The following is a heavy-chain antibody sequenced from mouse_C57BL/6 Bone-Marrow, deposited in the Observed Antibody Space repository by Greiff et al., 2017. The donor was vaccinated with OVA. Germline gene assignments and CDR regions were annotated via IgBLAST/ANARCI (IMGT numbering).Heavy chain of an antibody. CDR3: ARNWPYWYFDV. J-gene: IGHJ1*03. D-gene: IGHD4-1*01. CDR1: GYTFTSYW. V-gene: IGHV1-69*01. CDR2: IDPSDSYT. Sequence: QVQLKQPGAELVMPGASVKLSCKASGYTFTSYWMHWVKQRPGQGLEWIGEIDPSDSYTNYNQKFKGKSTLTVDKSSSTAYMQLSSLTSEDSAVYYCARNWPYWYFDVWGTGTTVTVSS.